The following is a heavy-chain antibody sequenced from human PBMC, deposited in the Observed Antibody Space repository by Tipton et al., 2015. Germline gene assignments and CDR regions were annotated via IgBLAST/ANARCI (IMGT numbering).Heavy chain of an antibody. V-gene: IGHV6-1*01. J-gene: IGHJ4*02. CDR1: GDSVSSNSAA. CDR3: ARRATGGYYFDY. D-gene: IGHD1-14*01. CDR2: TYYRSKWYS. Sequence: PGLVKPSQTLSLTCAISGDSVSSNSAAWNWIRQSPSRGLEWLGNTYYRSKWYSDYAVPVKSRITINSDTSKNQLSLQLNSVTAEDTAGYYCARRATGGYYFDYWRQGPLLTLPS.